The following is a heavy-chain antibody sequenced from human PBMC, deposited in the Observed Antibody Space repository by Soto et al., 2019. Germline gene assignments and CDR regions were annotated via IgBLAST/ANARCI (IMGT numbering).Heavy chain of an antibody. CDR3: ASSNLEWEHCSSTSCYPYYYYYYMDV. D-gene: IGHD2-2*01. J-gene: IGHJ6*03. CDR2: IIPILGIA. V-gene: IGHV1-69*02. Sequence: QVQLVQSGAEVKKPGSSVKVSCKASGGTFSSYTISWVRQAPGQGLEWMGRIIPILGIANYAQKFQGRVTITADKTTSKAYREQSSLRSEDTALYYCASSNLEWEHCSSTSCYPYYYYYYMDVWGKGTTVTVSS. CDR1: GGTFSSYT.